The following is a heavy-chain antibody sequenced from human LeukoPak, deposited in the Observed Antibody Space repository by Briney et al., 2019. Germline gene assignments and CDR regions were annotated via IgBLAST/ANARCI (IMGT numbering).Heavy chain of an antibody. CDR2: IYGSGRT. J-gene: IGHJ4*02. CDR3: VVSPNQDFFDY. CDR1: GISINSHY. Sequence: SSETLSLTCTVSGISINSHYLNWIRQPPGKGLEWIGHIYGSGRTNYNPSLKSRVTMSVDTSKRQLSLNLKSLIAADTAVYYCVVSPNQDFFDYWGQGPLVTVSS. V-gene: IGHV4-4*09.